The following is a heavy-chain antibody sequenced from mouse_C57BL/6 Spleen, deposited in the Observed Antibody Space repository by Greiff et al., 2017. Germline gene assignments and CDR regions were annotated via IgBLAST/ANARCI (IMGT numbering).Heavy chain of an antibody. CDR3: ARLIPFAY. V-gene: IGHV5-17*01. CDR2: ISSGSSTI. CDR1: GFTFSDYG. Sequence: EVQRVESGGGLVKPGGSLKLSCAASGFTFSDYGMHWVRQAPEKGLEWVAYISSGSSTIYYADTVKGRFTISRDNAKNTLFLQITSLRSEDTAMYYCARLIPFAYWGQGTLVTVSA. J-gene: IGHJ3*01.